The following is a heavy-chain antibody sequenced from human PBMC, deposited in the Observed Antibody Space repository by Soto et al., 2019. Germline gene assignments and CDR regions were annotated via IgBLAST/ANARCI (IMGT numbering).Heavy chain of an antibody. CDR2: IYSGGST. CDR3: ARDRADIVVVPAAMSNYYMDV. Sequence: GSLRLSCAASGFTVSSNYMSWVRQAPGKGLEWVSVIYSGGSTYYADSVKGRFTISRDNSKNTLYLQMNSLRAEDTAVYYCARDRADIVVVPAAMSNYYMDVWGKGTTVTVSS. CDR1: GFTVSSNY. D-gene: IGHD2-2*01. J-gene: IGHJ6*03. V-gene: IGHV3-66*01.